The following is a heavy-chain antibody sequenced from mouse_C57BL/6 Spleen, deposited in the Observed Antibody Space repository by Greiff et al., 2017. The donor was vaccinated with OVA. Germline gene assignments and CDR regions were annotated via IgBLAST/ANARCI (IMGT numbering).Heavy chain of an antibody. CDR3: TRGDGITTVVASRYFDV. D-gene: IGHD1-1*01. Sequence: EVKLMESGEGLVKPGGSLKLSCAASGFTFSSYAMSWVRQTPEKRLEWVAYISSGGDYIYYADTVKGRFTISRDNATNTLYLQMSSLKSEDTAMYYCTRGDGITTVVASRYFDVWGTGTTVTVSS. CDR1: GFTFSSYA. V-gene: IGHV5-9-1*02. J-gene: IGHJ1*03. CDR2: ISSGGDYI.